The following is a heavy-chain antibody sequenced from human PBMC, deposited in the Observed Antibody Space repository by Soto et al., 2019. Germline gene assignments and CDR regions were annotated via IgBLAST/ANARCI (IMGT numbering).Heavy chain of an antibody. CDR1: GFTFSSCA. J-gene: IGHJ6*02. Sequence: GGSLRLSCAASGFTFSSCAMSWVRQAPGQGLEWVSAISGSGGSTYYADSVKGRFTISRDNSKNTLYLQMNSLRAEDTAVYYCAKDGYYDFWSGYLRPNYYGMDVWGQGTTVTVSS. CDR2: ISGSGGST. V-gene: IGHV3-23*01. D-gene: IGHD3-3*01. CDR3: AKDGYYDFWSGYLRPNYYGMDV.